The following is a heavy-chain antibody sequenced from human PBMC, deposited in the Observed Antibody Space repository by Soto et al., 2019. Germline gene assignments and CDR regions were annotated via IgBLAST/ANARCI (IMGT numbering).Heavy chain of an antibody. CDR2: ISGSGGST. D-gene: IGHD3-10*01. Sequence: GGSLRLSCAASGFTFSSYAMSWVRQAPGKGLEWVSAISGSGGSTYYADSVKGRFTISRDNSKNTLYLQMNSLSAEDTAVYYCAKGNLLWFGELLYPYYFDYWGQGTLVTVSS. J-gene: IGHJ4*02. V-gene: IGHV3-23*01. CDR1: GFTFSSYA. CDR3: AKGNLLWFGELLYPYYFDY.